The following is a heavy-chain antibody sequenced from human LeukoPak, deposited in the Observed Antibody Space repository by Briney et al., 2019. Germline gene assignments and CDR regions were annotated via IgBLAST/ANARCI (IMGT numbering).Heavy chain of an antibody. CDR1: GFTFSNYG. V-gene: IGHV3-23*01. CDR3: AKGSGIAVAGSLDY. D-gene: IGHD6-19*01. CDR2: VSHSGGST. Sequence: GGALRLSCAASGFTFSNYGVTWVRQAPGKGLEWVSTVSHSGGSTYYADSVKGRFTISSDNSKSTLYLQMNSLRAEDTAVYYCAKGSGIAVAGSLDYWGQGTLVTVSS. J-gene: IGHJ4*02.